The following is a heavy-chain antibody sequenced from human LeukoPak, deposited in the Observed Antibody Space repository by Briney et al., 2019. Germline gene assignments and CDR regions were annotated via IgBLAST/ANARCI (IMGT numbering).Heavy chain of an antibody. Sequence: SETLSLTCTVSGGSVGSGDYYWSWIRQPPGKGLEWIGCIYHSGSTYYNPSLKSRVTISLDTPKNQFSLKLSSVTAADTAVYYCARASSGSDSGPIYYYYYMDVWGKGTTVTVS. V-gene: IGHV4-30-4*08. CDR1: GGSVGSGDYY. D-gene: IGHD1-26*01. J-gene: IGHJ6*03. CDR2: IYHSGST. CDR3: ARASSGSDSGPIYYYYYMDV.